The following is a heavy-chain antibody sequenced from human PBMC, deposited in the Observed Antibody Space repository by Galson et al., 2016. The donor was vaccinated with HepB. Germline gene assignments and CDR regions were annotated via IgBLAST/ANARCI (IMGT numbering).Heavy chain of an antibody. V-gene: IGHV1-18*01. CDR1: GYTFTSHG. D-gene: IGHD6-13*01. J-gene: IGHJ3*01. Sequence: SVKVSCKASGYTFTSHGISWVRQAPGQGLEWMGWISAYNGNTIYVQKFQGRVAMTTDTSTTTAYMELRGLRSDDTAVYYCARDQPDSSSWYLYSFDLWGQGTMVTVSS. CDR2: ISAYNGNT. CDR3: ARDQPDSSSWYLYSFDL.